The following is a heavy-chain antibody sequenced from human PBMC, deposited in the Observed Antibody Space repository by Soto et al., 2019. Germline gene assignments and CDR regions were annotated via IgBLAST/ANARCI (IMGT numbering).Heavy chain of an antibody. CDR3: AGDAPPPGY. CDR2: ISAYNGNT. CDR1: GYTFTSYS. V-gene: IGHV1-18*01. J-gene: IGHJ4*02. Sequence: QVQLVQSGAEVKKPGASVKVSCKASGYTFTSYSISWVRQAPGHGLEWMGWISAYNGNTNYAQKLQGRVTMTTDTSPTTAYMELRRLRSDDTAVNYCAGDAPPPGYWGQGTLVTVSS.